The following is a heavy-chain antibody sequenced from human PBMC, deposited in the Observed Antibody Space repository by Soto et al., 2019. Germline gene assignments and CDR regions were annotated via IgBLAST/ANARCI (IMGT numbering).Heavy chain of an antibody. Sequence: QVQLVQSGAEVKKPGASVKVSCKASGYTFTGYYLHWVRQAPGQGLEWMGWINPNSGGTNYAQKFQGWVTMTRDTSISTAYMELSRLRSDDTAVYYCARVLGGSGWNQFDYWGQGTLVTVSS. V-gene: IGHV1-2*04. D-gene: IGHD6-19*01. CDR1: GYTFTGYY. CDR3: ARVLGGSGWNQFDY. J-gene: IGHJ4*02. CDR2: INPNSGGT.